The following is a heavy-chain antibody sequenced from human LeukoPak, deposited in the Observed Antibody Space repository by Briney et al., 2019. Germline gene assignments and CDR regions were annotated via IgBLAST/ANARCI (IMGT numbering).Heavy chain of an antibody. D-gene: IGHD3-9*01. V-gene: IGHV1-69*13. CDR1: GVTFSSYA. CDR2: IIPIFGTA. Sequence: ASVKVSCKASGVTFSSYAFSWVRQAPGQGLEWMGGIIPIFGTANYAQKFQGRVTITADESTSSAYMELSSLSSEDTAVYYCARSKDLRLDDIYYWGQGTLVTVSS. CDR3: ARSKDLRLDDIYY. J-gene: IGHJ4*02.